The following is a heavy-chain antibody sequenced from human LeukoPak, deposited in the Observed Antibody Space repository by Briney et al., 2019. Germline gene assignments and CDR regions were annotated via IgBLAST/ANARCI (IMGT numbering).Heavy chain of an antibody. V-gene: IGHV3-66*01. D-gene: IGHD3-10*01. CDR2: FYRGGST. CDR1: GFTVSSNY. J-gene: IGHJ4*02. CDR3: ARVRRLGSDFDY. Sequence: PGGSLRLSCAASGFTVSSNYMSWVRQAPGKGLEWVSLFYRGGSTYYADSVTGRFTISRDYSKNALCLQMNSLRAEDTAVYHCARVRRLGSDFDYWGQGTLVTVSS.